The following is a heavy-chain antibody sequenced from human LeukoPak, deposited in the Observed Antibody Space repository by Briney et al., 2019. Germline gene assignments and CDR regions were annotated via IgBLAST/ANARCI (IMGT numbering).Heavy chain of an antibody. J-gene: IGHJ4*02. D-gene: IGHD6-13*01. Sequence: ASVKVSCKASGYTFTDYYMHWVRQAPGQGLEWMGWINPNSGGTNYAQKFQGRVTMTRDTSISTAYMELSRLRSDDTAVYYCARARIYSSSWYGYWGQGTLVTVSS. CDR1: GYTFTDYY. CDR3: ARARIYSSSWYGY. CDR2: INPNSGGT. V-gene: IGHV1-2*02.